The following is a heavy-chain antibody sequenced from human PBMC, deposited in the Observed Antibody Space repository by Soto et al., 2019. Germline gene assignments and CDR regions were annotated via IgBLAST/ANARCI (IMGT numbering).Heavy chain of an antibody. CDR2: ISSTSTYT. Sequence: PGGSLRLSCAASVFTFRSYAMNWVRQTQEKGLEWVSSISSTSTYTHYADSVKGRFTISRDNANNSLFLQMNSLRAEDTAIYYCARDLALAGNYWGQGALVTVSS. J-gene: IGHJ4*02. CDR1: VFTFRSYA. CDR3: ARDLALAGNY. D-gene: IGHD6-19*01. V-gene: IGHV3-21*01.